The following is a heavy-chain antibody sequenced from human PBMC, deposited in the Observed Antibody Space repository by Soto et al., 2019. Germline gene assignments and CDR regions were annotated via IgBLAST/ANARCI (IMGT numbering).Heavy chain of an antibody. Sequence: QVQLVQSGAEVKKPGASVKVSCKASGYTFTSYSITWVRQATGPGLEWVGWMNTNNGNTGYAQKFQGRVTMTRDTYISTAYMELSSLTFEDTAVYYCARDYGGSSGWFDPWGQGTLVTVSS. D-gene: IGHD4-17*01. V-gene: IGHV1-8*01. J-gene: IGHJ5*02. CDR1: GYTFTSYS. CDR3: ARDYGGSSGWFDP. CDR2: MNTNNGNT.